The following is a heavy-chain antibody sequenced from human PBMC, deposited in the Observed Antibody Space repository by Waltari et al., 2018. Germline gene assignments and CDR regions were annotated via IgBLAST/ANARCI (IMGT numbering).Heavy chain of an antibody. D-gene: IGHD4-17*01. CDR1: GGTFSSYA. CDR3: ARWRTTVTTFSWANGDSI. V-gene: IGHV1-69*08. Sequence: QVQLVQSGAEVKKPGSSVKVSCKASGGTFSSYAISWVRQAPGPGLEWMGRIIPFLGTANYAQKFQGRVTSTADKSTSTAYMELSSLRSEDTAVYYCARWRTTVTTFSWANGDSIWGQGTMVTVSS. J-gene: IGHJ3*02. CDR2: IIPFLGTA.